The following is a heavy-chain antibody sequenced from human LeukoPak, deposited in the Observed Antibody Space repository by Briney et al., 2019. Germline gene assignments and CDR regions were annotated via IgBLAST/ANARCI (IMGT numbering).Heavy chain of an antibody. CDR3: ARVQITTMIAD. V-gene: IGHV4-39*07. CDR1: GGSISSYY. CDR2: IYYSGST. Sequence: NPSETLSLTCTVSGGSISSYYWSWIRQPPGKGLEWIGSIYYSGSTYYNPSLKSRVTISVDTSKNQFSLKLSSVTAADTAVYYCARVQITTMIADWGQGTLVTVSS. J-gene: IGHJ4*02. D-gene: IGHD3-22*01.